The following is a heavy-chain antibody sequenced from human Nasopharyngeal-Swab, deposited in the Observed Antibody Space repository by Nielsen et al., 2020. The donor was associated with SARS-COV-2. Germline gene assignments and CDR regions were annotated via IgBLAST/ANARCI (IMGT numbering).Heavy chain of an antibody. Sequence: SETLSLTCAVYGGSFSGYYWSWIRQPPGKGLEWIGEINHSGSTNYNPSLKSRVTISVDTSKNQFPLKLSSVTAADTAVYSCARGLGGYDSFDYWGQGTLVTVSS. D-gene: IGHD5-12*01. CDR2: INHSGST. CDR3: ARGLGGYDSFDY. V-gene: IGHV4-34*01. J-gene: IGHJ4*02. CDR1: GGSFSGYY.